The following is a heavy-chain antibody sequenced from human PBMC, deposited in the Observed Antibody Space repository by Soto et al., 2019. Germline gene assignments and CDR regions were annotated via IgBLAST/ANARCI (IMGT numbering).Heavy chain of an antibody. D-gene: IGHD3-3*01. CDR3: AKVDKYGVVIEYFDS. CDR1: GFTFGNYG. CDR2: ISSSSRRT. Sequence: GGSLRLSCETSGFTFGNYGMGWVRQAPGKGLYWVSGISSSSRRTYYADSVGGRFTISRDNSKNTLYLQMDTLRADDTAVYYCAKVDKYGVVIEYFDSWGQGSLVTVSS. V-gene: IGHV3-23*01. J-gene: IGHJ4*02.